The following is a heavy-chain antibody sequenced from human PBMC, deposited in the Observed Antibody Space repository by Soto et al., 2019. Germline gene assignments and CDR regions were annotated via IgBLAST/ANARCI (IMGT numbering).Heavy chain of an antibody. V-gene: IGHV5-51*01. D-gene: IGHD6-6*01. CDR3: ARTRSFTLGFYYDGMDV. CDR1: GYSLASYW. Sequence: ESLKISFQGSGYSLASYWLGWVRQMPGKDLEWMGIIYPGDSDTRYSPSFQGQVTISADKSLRTAYLQWTSLKASDTALYYCARTRSFTLGFYYDGMDVWGQGTTVTVSS. CDR2: IYPGDSDT. J-gene: IGHJ6*02.